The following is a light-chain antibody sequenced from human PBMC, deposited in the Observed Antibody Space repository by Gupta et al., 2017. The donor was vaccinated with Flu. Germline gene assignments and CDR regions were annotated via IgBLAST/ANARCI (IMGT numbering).Light chain of an antibody. Sequence: GDRVTITCRASQSISNYLNWYQQKAGEAPTLLIYAASSLQGGVPSRFSGYESGTDFTLTISGVQPEDFATYYCQQSYSSPYTFGQGTKLEIK. V-gene: IGKV1-39*01. J-gene: IGKJ2*01. CDR1: QSISNY. CDR3: QQSYSSPYT. CDR2: AAS.